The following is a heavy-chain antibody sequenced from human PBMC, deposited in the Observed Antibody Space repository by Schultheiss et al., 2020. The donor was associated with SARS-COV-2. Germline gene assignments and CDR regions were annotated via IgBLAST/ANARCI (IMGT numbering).Heavy chain of an antibody. CDR1: GFTFSDYY. J-gene: IGHJ4*02. D-gene: IGHD6-19*01. Sequence: GESLKISCAASGFTFSDYYMNWIRQPPGKGLEWVSYNSDTGSTIHYADSVKGRFTISRDNAKNSLYLQMNSLRAGDTAVYYCARVISGWYVDWGQGTLVTVSS. CDR3: ARVISGWYVD. V-gene: IGHV3-11*04. CDR2: NSDTGSTI.